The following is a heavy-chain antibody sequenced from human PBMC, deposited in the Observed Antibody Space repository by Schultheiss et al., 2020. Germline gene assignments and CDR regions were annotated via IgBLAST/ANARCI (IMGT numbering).Heavy chain of an antibody. Sequence: GESLKISCAASGFTFSSYSMNWVRQAPGKGLEWVGRIKSKTDGGTTDYAAPVKGRFTISRDDSKNTLYLQMNSLRAEDTAVYYCARYSSSSSFDYWGQGTLVTVSS. J-gene: IGHJ4*02. CDR3: ARYSSSSSFDY. CDR1: GFTFSSYS. V-gene: IGHV3-15*07. D-gene: IGHD6-6*01. CDR2: IKSKTDGGTT.